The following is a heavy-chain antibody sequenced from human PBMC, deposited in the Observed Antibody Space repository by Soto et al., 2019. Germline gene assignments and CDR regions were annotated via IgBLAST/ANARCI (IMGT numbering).Heavy chain of an antibody. CDR3: ARRVAAAGYWFDP. CDR1: GGSISSSNW. Sequence: SETLSLTCAVSGGSISSSNWWSWVRQPPGKGLEWIGEIYHSGSTNYNPSLKSRVTISVDKSKNQFSLKLSSVTAADTAVYYCARRVAAAGYWFDPWRQGTLVTVSS. CDR2: IYHSGST. V-gene: IGHV4-4*02. D-gene: IGHD6-13*01. J-gene: IGHJ5*02.